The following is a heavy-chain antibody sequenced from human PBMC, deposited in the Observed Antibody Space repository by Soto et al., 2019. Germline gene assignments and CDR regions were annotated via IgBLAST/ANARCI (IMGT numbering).Heavy chain of an antibody. CDR1: GGSISSYY. J-gene: IGHJ5*02. CDR2: IYYSGST. CDR3: ARRDYRRRFDP. Sequence: PSETLSLTCTVSGGSISSYYWSWIRQPPGKGLEWIGYIYYSGSTSYNPSLKSRVTISVDTSKNQFSLKLSSVTAADTAVYYCARRDYRRRFDPWGQGTLVTVSS. D-gene: IGHD4-4*01. V-gene: IGHV4-59*08.